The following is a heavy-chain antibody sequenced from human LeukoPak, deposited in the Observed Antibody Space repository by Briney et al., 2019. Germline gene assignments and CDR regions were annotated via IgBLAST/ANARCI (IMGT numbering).Heavy chain of an antibody. V-gene: IGHV4-34*01. J-gene: IGHJ3*02. D-gene: IGHD3-22*01. Sequence: SETLSLTCAVYGGSFSGYYWSWIRQPPGKGLEWIGEINHSGSTNYNPSLKSRVTISVDTSKNQFSLKLSSVTAADTAVYCCAREDRGVVVITTLDAFDIWGQGTMVTVSS. CDR1: GGSFSGYY. CDR3: AREDRGVVVITTLDAFDI. CDR2: INHSGST.